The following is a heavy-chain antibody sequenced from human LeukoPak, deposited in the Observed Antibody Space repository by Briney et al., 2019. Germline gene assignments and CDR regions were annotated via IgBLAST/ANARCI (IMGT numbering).Heavy chain of an antibody. V-gene: IGHV1-69*13. D-gene: IGHD1-26*01. CDR3: ARERRVGVDAAFDI. CDR2: IIPIFGTA. J-gene: IGHJ3*02. Sequence: SVKVSCKASGGTFSSYAISWVRQAPGQGLEWMGGIIPIFGTANYAQKFQGRVTITADESTSTAYMELSSLRSEDTAVYYCARERRVGVDAAFDIWGQGTMVTVSS. CDR1: GGTFSSYA.